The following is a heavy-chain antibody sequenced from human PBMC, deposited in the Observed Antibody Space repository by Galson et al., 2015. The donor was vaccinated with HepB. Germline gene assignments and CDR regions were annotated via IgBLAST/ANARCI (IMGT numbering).Heavy chain of an antibody. CDR1: GFTFSSYA. V-gene: IGHV3-23*01. CDR2: ISGSGGST. J-gene: IGHJ4*02. CDR3: AKEGYYDSSGYYLWPAHFDY. D-gene: IGHD3-22*01. Sequence: SLRLSCAASGFTFSSYAMSWVRQAPGKGLEWVSAISGSGGSTYYADSVKGRFTISRDNSKNTLYLQMNSLRAEDTAVYYCAKEGYYDSSGYYLWPAHFDYWGQGTLVTVSS.